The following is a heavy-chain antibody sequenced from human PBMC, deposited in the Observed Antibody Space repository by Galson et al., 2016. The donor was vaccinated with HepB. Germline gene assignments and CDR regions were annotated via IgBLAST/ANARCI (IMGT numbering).Heavy chain of an antibody. J-gene: IGHJ6*02. D-gene: IGHD3-22*01. CDR3: ARRGIVLSAVGWGWGIDV. CDR1: GFTSSSLW. CDR2: INQDGSAK. V-gene: IGHV3-7*03. Sequence: SLRLSCAASGFTSSSLWMSWVRQAPGEGLEWVANINQDGSAKYYVDSVKGRFTISRDNAKNSLYLQMNNLRGEDTAVYYCARRGIVLSAVGWGWGIDVWGQGTTVTVSS.